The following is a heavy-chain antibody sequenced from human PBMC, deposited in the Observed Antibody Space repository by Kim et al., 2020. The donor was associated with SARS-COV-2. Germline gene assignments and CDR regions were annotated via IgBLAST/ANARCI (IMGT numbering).Heavy chain of an antibody. CDR1: GFTFSSYW. V-gene: IGHV3-74*01. J-gene: IGHJ6*02. CDR2: INSDGSST. Sequence: GGSLRLSCAASGFTFSSYWMHWVRQAPGKGLVWVSRINSDGSSTSYADSVKGRFTISRDNAKNTLYLQMNSLRAEDTAVYYCARDEGGAMGPYYYYGMDVWGQGTTVTVSS. D-gene: IGHD5-18*01. CDR3: ARDEGGAMGPYYYYGMDV.